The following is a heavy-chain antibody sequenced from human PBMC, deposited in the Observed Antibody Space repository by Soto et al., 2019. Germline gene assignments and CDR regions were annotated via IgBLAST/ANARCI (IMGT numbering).Heavy chain of an antibody. D-gene: IGHD6-19*01. Sequence: ETLSLTCTVSGGSISSYYWSWIRQPPGKGLEWIGYIYYSGSTNYNPSLKSRVTISVDTSKNQFSLKLSSVTAADTAVYYCARVRSSGWQRREWYFDLCGRGTLVTVSS. CDR3: ARVRSSGWQRREWYFDL. CDR1: GGSISSYY. CDR2: IYYSGST. J-gene: IGHJ2*01. V-gene: IGHV4-59*01.